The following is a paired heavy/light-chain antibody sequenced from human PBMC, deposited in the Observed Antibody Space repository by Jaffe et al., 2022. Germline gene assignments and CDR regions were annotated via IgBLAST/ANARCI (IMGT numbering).Heavy chain of an antibody. J-gene: IGHJ3*02. CDR2: INPSGGST. Sequence: QVQLVQSGAEVKKPGASVKVSCKASGYTFTSYYMHWVRQAPGQGLEWMGIINPSGGSTSYAQKFQGRVTMTRDTSTSTVYMELSSLRSEDTAVYYCARDLRPHHYDILTGPYLEDDAFDIWGQGTMVTVSS. D-gene: IGHD3-9*01. V-gene: IGHV1-46*01. CDR1: GYTFTSYY. CDR3: ARDLRPHHYDILTGPYLEDDAFDI.
Light chain of an antibody. CDR1: QSVSSY. Sequence: EIVLTQSPATLSLSPGERATLSCRASQSVSSYLAWYQQKPGQAPRLLIYDASNRATGIPARFSGSGSGTDFTLTISSLEPEDFAVYYCQQRSNWPPRLTFGGGTKVEIK. V-gene: IGKV3-11*01. CDR3: QQRSNWPPRLT. J-gene: IGKJ4*01. CDR2: DAS.